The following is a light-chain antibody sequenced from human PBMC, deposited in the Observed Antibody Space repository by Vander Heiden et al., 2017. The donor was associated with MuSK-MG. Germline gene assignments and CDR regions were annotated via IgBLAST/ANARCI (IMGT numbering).Light chain of an antibody. CDR1: QNIGNY. V-gene: IGKV1-39*01. CDR3: QQGDNNPLT. Sequence: DIQMTQSPSSLSASVGDRVTSICRATQNIGNYLHWYQQNGGKAPQLLIYAATRLQSGVPSRFSGSGSGTEFTLNISSLPREDFATYYSQQGDNNPLTFGGGTKVEIK. J-gene: IGKJ4*01. CDR2: AAT.